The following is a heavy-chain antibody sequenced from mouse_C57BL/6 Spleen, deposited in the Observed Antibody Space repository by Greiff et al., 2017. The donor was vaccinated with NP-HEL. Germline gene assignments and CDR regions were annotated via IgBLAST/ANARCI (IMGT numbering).Heavy chain of an antibody. V-gene: IGHV1-80*01. J-gene: IGHJ4*01. CDR3: ARWPLYSGSSYGYAMDY. D-gene: IGHD1-1*01. CDR2: IYPGDGDT. Sequence: QVQLKESGAELVKPGASVKISCKASGYAFSSYWMNWVKQRPGKGLEWIGQIYPGDGDTNYNGKFKGKATLTADKSSSTAYMQLRSLTSEDSAVYFCARWPLYSGSSYGYAMDYWGQGTSVTVSS. CDR1: GYAFSSYW.